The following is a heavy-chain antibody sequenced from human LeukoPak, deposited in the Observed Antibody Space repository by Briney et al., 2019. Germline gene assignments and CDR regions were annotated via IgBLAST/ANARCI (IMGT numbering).Heavy chain of an antibody. V-gene: IGHV1-18*04. CDR2: ISAYNGNT. CDR3: ARRGMARDFDY. J-gene: IGHJ4*02. D-gene: IGHD6-13*01. Sequence: ASVKVSCKASGYTLTGYYMHWVRQAPGQGLEWMGWISAYNGNTNYAQKLQGRVTMTTDTSTSTAYMELRSLRSDDTAVYYCARRGMARDFDYWGQGTLVTVSS. CDR1: GYTLTGYY.